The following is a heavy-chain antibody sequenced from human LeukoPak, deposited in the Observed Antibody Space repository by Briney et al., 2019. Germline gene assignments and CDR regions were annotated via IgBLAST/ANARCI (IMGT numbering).Heavy chain of an antibody. Sequence: GGSLRLSCAASGFTFGGYAMHWVRQAPGKGLEWVSGISWNSGSIGYADSVKGRFTISRDNAKNSLYLQMNSLRAEDMALYYCAKGGELTGYYFDYWGQGTLVTVSS. V-gene: IGHV3-9*03. CDR1: GFTFGGYA. CDR3: AKGGELTGYYFDY. CDR2: ISWNSGSI. J-gene: IGHJ4*02. D-gene: IGHD1-26*01.